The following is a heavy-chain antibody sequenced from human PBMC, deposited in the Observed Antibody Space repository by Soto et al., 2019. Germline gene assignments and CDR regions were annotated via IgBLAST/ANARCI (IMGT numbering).Heavy chain of an antibody. D-gene: IGHD3-16*01. Sequence: GASVKVSCKASGYTFTSYGISWARQAPGQGLEWMGWISAYNGNTNYAQKLQGRVTMTTDTSTSTAYMELRSLRSDDTAVYYCARGDHDFGGVTFWFDPWGQGSLVTVSS. J-gene: IGHJ5*02. CDR2: ISAYNGNT. CDR1: GYTFTSYG. CDR3: ARGDHDFGGVTFWFDP. V-gene: IGHV1-18*04.